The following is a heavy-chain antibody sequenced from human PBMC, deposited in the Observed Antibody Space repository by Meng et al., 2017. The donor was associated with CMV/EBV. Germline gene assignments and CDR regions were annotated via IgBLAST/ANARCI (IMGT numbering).Heavy chain of an antibody. J-gene: IGHJ4*02. CDR1: GGSISSSSYY. CDR3: ARYSGSYYSY. Sequence: QLQLQESVPGLVKPSETLSITCTVSGGSISSSSYYWGWIRQPPGKGLEWIGSIYYSGSTYYNPSLKSRVTISVDKSKNQFSLKLSSVTAADTAVYYCARYSGSYYSYWGQGTLVTVSS. V-gene: IGHV4-39*01. D-gene: IGHD1-26*01. CDR2: IYYSGST.